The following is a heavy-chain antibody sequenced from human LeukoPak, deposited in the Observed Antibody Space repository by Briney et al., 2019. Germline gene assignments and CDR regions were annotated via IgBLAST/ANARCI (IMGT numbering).Heavy chain of an antibody. CDR3: ARLQYYYDSSGYYLYYFDY. CDR1: GYSFTSYW. CDR2: IYPGDSDT. J-gene: IGHJ4*02. D-gene: IGHD3-22*01. V-gene: IGHV5-51*01. Sequence: GESLKISCKGSGYSFTSYWIGWVRQMPGKGLEWVGIIYPGDSDTRYSPSFQGQVTISADKSISTAYLQWSSLKASDTAMYYCARLQYYYDSSGYYLYYFDYWGQGTLVTVSS.